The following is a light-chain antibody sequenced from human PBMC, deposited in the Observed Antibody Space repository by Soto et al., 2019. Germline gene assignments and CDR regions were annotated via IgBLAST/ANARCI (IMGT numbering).Light chain of an antibody. V-gene: IGKV1-39*01. J-gene: IGKJ5*01. CDR1: QSISSY. CDR2: GAS. Sequence: DIQMTQSPSTLSASVGDRVTMTCRASQSISSYLNWYQYKPGTVPKLLIYGASSLQGGVPARFGGSGSGTDFNLTISSLQPEDFATYCCQQSSSNYPITFGQGTRLEI. CDR3: QQSSSNYPIT.